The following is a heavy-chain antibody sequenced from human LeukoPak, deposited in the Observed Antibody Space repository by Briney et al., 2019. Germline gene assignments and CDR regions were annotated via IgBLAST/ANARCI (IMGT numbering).Heavy chain of an antibody. J-gene: IGHJ4*02. Sequence: SETVSLTCTVSGGSISSYYWSWIRQPPGQGLEWIGYIYYSGSTNYNPSLKSRVTISVDTSKNQFSLKLSSVTAADTDLHSCASWGSSAFEHWGQGTLGTVSS. CDR3: ASWGSSAFEH. CDR1: GGSISSYY. D-gene: IGHD3-16*01. V-gene: IGHV4-59*01. CDR2: IYYSGST.